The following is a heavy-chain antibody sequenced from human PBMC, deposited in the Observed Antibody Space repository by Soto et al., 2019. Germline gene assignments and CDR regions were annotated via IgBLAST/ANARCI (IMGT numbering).Heavy chain of an antibody. Sequence: KTSETLSLTCTVSGDSISGGASFWSWIRQPPGKGLEWIANVYYSGSSYYNPSLKSRVTISVDTSKNQFSLKLSSVTAADTAVYYCARPSPYGSGIHYFDYWGQGTLVTVSS. CDR2: VYYSGSS. J-gene: IGHJ4*02. CDR3: ARPSPYGSGIHYFDY. D-gene: IGHD3-10*01. V-gene: IGHV4-30-4*01. CDR1: GDSISGGASF.